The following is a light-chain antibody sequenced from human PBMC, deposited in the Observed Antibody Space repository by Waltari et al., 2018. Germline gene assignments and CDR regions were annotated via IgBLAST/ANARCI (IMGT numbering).Light chain of an antibody. V-gene: IGLV2-11*01. CDR3: CSYAGSITFWV. Sequence: QSALTQPRSVSGSPGPSVTISCPGTSSDVGGYNYVPWYQHHPGKAPKLIIYYVTKRPSGVPDRFSASKSDNTASLTISGLQAEDEADYYCCSYAGSITFWVFGGGTKLTVL. CDR2: YVT. CDR1: SSDVGGYNY. J-gene: IGLJ3*02.